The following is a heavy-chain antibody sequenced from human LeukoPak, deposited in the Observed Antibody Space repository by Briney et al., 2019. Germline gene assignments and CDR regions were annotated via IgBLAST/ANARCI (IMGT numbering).Heavy chain of an antibody. CDR3: AHHSSSRAFDI. J-gene: IGHJ3*02. CDR2: ISYDGSNK. Sequence: GGSLRLSCAASGFTFSSYGMHWVRQAPGKGLEWVAVISYDGSNKYYADSVKARFTISRDNSKNTLYLQMNSLRAEDTAVYYSAHHSSSRAFDISGQGTMVTVSS. V-gene: IGHV3-30*03. D-gene: IGHD6-6*01. CDR1: GFTFSSYG.